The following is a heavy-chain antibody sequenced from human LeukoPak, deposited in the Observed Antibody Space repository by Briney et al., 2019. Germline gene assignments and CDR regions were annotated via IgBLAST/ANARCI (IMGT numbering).Heavy chain of an antibody. J-gene: IGHJ4*02. CDR1: GFTFDDHA. Sequence: GGSLRLSCAASGFTFDDHAMYWVRQAPGKGLEWVSLISWDGGTTYYADSVEGRFTISRDNSKNSLYLEMNSLRAEDTALYYCAKGSHWNYGGYYLDYWGQGTQVTVYS. V-gene: IGHV3-43D*03. CDR3: AKGSHWNYGGYYLDY. D-gene: IGHD1-7*01. CDR2: ISWDGGTT.